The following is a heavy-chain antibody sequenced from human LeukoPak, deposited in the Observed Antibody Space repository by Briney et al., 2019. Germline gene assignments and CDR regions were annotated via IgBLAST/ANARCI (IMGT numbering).Heavy chain of an antibody. D-gene: IGHD2-2*01. V-gene: IGHV3-21*01. CDR1: GFTFSSYS. Sequence: PGGSLRLSCAASGFTFSSYSMNWVRQAPGKGPEWVSSISSSSSYIYYADSVKGRFTISRDNAKNSLYLQMNSLRAEDTAVYYCARAQGYCSSTSCTDAFDIWGQGTMVTVSS. CDR3: ARAQGYCSSTSCTDAFDI. CDR2: ISSSSSYI. J-gene: IGHJ3*02.